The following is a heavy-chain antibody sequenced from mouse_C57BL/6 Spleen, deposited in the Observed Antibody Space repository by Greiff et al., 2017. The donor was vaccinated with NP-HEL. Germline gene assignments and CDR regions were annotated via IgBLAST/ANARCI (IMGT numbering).Heavy chain of an antibody. J-gene: IGHJ4*01. Sequence: QVQLQQPGAELVKPGASVKLSCKASGYTFTSYWMQWVKQRPGQGLEWIGEIDPSDSYTNYNQKFKGKATLTVDTSSSTAYMQLSSLTSEDSAVYYCARRDFGNGSSYGYAMDYWGQGTSVTVSS. CDR3: ARRDFGNGSSYGYAMDY. CDR2: IDPSDSYT. D-gene: IGHD1-1*01. V-gene: IGHV1-50*01. CDR1: GYTFTSYW.